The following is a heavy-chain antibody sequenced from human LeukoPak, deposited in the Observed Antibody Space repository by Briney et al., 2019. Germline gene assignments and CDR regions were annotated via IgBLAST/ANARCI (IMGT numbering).Heavy chain of an antibody. V-gene: IGHV3-30*02. D-gene: IGHD3-10*01. CDR2: IRYDGSEK. Sequence: GGSLRLSCAASGFTFRDYGMHWVRQAPGRGLEWVAFIRYDGSEKFYADSVRGRFTVSRDNSKNTLYLQMNSLRAEDTAVYCCARSVRGVINWGQGTLVTVSS. J-gene: IGHJ4*02. CDR1: GFTFRDYG. CDR3: ARSVRGVIN.